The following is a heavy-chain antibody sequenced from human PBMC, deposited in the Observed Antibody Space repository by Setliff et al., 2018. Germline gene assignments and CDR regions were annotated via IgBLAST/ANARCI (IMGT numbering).Heavy chain of an antibody. V-gene: IGHV1-69*05. CDR3: ARASRFGTIVYKGYYYMDV. CDR2: TIPIFGTT. CDR1: GGTFSSYG. D-gene: IGHD3-10*01. J-gene: IGHJ6*03. Sequence: SVKVSCKASGGTFSSYGISWVRQAPGQGLEWMGGTIPIFGTTDYAQKFQGRVTIITDESTSTAYMELRSLRTEDTAVYYCARASRFGTIVYKGYYYMDVWGKGTTVTVSS.